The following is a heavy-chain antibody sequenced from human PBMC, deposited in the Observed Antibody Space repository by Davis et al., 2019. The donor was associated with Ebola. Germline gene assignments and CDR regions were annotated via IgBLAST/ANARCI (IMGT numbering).Heavy chain of an antibody. J-gene: IGHJ4*02. V-gene: IGHV1-2*02. CDR3: AAAFDSSGYYSALGY. CDR1: GYTFTGYY. D-gene: IGHD3-22*01. CDR2: INPNSGGT. Sequence: ASVKVSCKASGYTFTGYYMHWVRQAPGQGLEWMGWINPNSGGTNYAQKFQGRATMTRDTSISTAYMDLSSLRSEDTAVYYCAAAFDSSGYYSALGYWGQGTLVTVSS.